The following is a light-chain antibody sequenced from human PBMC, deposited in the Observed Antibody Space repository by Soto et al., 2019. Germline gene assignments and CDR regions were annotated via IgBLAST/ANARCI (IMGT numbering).Light chain of an antibody. CDR3: QQSYSTPHT. V-gene: IGKV3-20*01. CDR2: GAS. Sequence: EIVLTQAPGTLSLSPGERATLSCRASQSFSSTYLAWYQQKPGQAPRLLIYGASSRATGIPDRFSGGGSGTDFSLTISRLDPEDFATYCCQQSYSTPHTFGQGTRLEI. CDR1: QSFSSTY. J-gene: IGKJ5*01.